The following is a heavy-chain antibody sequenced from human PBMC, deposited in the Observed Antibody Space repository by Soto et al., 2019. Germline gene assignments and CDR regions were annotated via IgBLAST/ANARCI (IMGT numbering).Heavy chain of an antibody. Sequence: SQTLSLPSAISGDTVSSNSAAWNWIRQSPSRGLEWLGRTYYRSKWYNDYAVSVKSRITINPDTSKNQFSLQLNSVTPEDTAVYYCAGWLSTGGYYGMDVWGQGTTVTVSS. CDR1: GDTVSSNSAA. J-gene: IGHJ6*02. V-gene: IGHV6-1*01. D-gene: IGHD7-27*01. CDR3: AGWLSTGGYYGMDV. CDR2: TYYRSKWYN.